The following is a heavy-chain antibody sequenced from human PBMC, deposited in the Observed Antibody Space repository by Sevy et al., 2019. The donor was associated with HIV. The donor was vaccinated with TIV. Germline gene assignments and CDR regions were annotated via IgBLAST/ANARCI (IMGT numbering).Heavy chain of an antibody. Sequence: GGSLRLSCAASGFSVSSNYMSLVRQAPGKGPEWVSVIHSGGKISYADSVQGRFTISRDNSKNTLYLQMNSLRAEDTAVYYCAREDIVLGEDNYYGIDVWGQGTTVTVSS. D-gene: IGHD2-15*01. J-gene: IGHJ6*02. CDR2: IHSGGKI. CDR1: GFSVSSNY. CDR3: AREDIVLGEDNYYGIDV. V-gene: IGHV3-53*01.